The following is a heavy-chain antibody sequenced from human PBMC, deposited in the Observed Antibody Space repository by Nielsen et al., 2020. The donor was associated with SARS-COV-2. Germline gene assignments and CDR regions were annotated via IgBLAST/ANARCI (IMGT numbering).Heavy chain of an antibody. CDR2: ISYDGSNK. CDR3: ARDMEMATINYYYYMDV. Sequence: WIRQPPGKGLEWVAVISYDGSNKYYADSVKGRFTISRDNAKNSLYLQMNSLRDEDTAVYYCARDMEMATINYYYYMDVWGKGTTVTVSS. D-gene: IGHD5-24*01. V-gene: IGHV3-33*05. J-gene: IGHJ6*03.